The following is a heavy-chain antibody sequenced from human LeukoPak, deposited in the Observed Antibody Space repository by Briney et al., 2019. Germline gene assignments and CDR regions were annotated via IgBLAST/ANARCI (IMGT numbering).Heavy chain of an antibody. V-gene: IGHV3-30*12. CDR2: ISYDGSNK. CDR1: GFTLSNYG. Sequence: GGSLRLSCAASGFTLSNYGMHWVRQAPGKGLEWVAVISYDGSNKYYADSVKGRFTISRDNAKNSLYLQMNSLRAEDTAVYYCARVSPNTVTTLQYFDYWGQGTLVTVSS. J-gene: IGHJ4*02. D-gene: IGHD4-17*01. CDR3: ARVSPNTVTTLQYFDY.